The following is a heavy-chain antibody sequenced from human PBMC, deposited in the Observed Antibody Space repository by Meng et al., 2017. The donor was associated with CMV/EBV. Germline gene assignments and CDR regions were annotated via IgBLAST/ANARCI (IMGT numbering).Heavy chain of an antibody. Sequence: ASVKVSCKASGYTFTSYGISWVRQAPGQGLEWMGWTSAYNGNTNYAQKLQGRVTMTTDTSTSTAYMELRSLRSDDTAVYYCARDLWKYYDFWSGYRYLDYWGQGTLVTVSS. CDR1: GYTFTSYG. CDR3: ARDLWKYYDFWSGYRYLDY. CDR2: TSAYNGNT. J-gene: IGHJ4*02. D-gene: IGHD3-3*01. V-gene: IGHV1-18*01.